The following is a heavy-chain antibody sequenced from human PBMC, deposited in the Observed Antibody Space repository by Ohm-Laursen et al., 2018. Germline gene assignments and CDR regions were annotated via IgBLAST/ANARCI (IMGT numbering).Heavy chain of an antibody. J-gene: IGHJ3*02. Sequence: TLSLTCTVSGGSISSYYWSWIRQTPGKGLEWIAYISDSGDTNYNPSLKSRVTISVDTSKNQFSLRLSSVTAADTAVYYCARGSDAFDIWGQGTMVTVSS. V-gene: IGHV4-59*12. CDR1: GGSISSYY. CDR3: ARGSDAFDI. CDR2: ISDSGDT.